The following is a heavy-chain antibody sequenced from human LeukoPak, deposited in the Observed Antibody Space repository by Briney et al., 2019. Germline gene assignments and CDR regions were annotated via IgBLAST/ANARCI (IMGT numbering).Heavy chain of an antibody. CDR1: GFTFSSYG. V-gene: IGHV3-30*18. Sequence: GGSLRLSCAASGFTFSSYGIHWVPQAPGKGLEWVAVISYDGSNKYYADSVKGRFTISRDNSKSTLYLQMNSLRAEDTAVYYCAKRDNYYYYGMDVWGQGTTVTVSS. CDR3: AKRDNYYYYGMDV. J-gene: IGHJ6*02. CDR2: ISYDGSNK. D-gene: IGHD2-15*01.